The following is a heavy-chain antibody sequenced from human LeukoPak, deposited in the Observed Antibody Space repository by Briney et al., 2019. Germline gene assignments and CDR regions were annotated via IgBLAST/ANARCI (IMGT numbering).Heavy chain of an antibody. Sequence: QTGGSLRLSCAASGFTFDDYAMHWVRQAPGKGLEWVSGISWNSGSIGYADSVKGRFTISRDNAKNSLYLQMNSLRAEDTALYYCAKDSGFLRGWFGEFPNWGQGTLVTVSS. CDR2: ISWNSGSI. V-gene: IGHV3-9*01. CDR3: AKDSGFLRGWFGEFPN. CDR1: GFTFDDYA. D-gene: IGHD3-10*01. J-gene: IGHJ4*02.